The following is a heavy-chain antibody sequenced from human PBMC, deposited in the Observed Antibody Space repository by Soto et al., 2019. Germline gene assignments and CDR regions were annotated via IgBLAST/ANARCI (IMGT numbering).Heavy chain of an antibody. CDR3: ARDGYCSGGSCTTWGY. CDR2: IIPILGIA. CDR1: GGTFSSYT. Sequence: QVQLVQSGAEVKKPGSSVKVSCKTSGGTFSSYTISWVRQAPGQGLEWMGRIIPILGIANYAQKFQGRVTITADKSTSTAYMELSSLRSEDTAVYYCARDGYCSGGSCTTWGYWGQGTLVTGS. V-gene: IGHV1-69*08. J-gene: IGHJ4*02. D-gene: IGHD2-15*01.